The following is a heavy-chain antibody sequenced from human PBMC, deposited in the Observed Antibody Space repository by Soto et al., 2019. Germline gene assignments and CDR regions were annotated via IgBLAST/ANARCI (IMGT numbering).Heavy chain of an antibody. D-gene: IGHD3-3*01. J-gene: IGHJ6*02. Sequence: QVLLQQWGAGLLKPSETLSLTCAVYGGSFSGYYWSWIRQPPGKGLEWIGEINHSGSTNYNPSLTRRVPMSVDTSKNQFPMKVSSVTAADTAVYYCAREAFEGDFWSGYYRYYGMDVWGQGTTVTVSS. CDR2: INHSGST. CDR1: GGSFSGYY. CDR3: AREAFEGDFWSGYYRYYGMDV. V-gene: IGHV4-34*01.